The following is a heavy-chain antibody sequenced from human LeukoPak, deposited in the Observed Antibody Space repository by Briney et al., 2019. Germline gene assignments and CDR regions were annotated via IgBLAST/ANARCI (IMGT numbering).Heavy chain of an antibody. V-gene: IGHV1-8*02. Sequence: ASVKVSCKASGYTFTSYGISWVRQAPGQGLEWMGWMNPNSGNTGYAQKFQGRVTMTRNTSISTAYMELSSLRSEDTAVYYCARGWSKSGGYSYGNWGQGTLVTVSS. CDR1: GYTFTSYG. D-gene: IGHD5-18*01. CDR2: MNPNSGNT. J-gene: IGHJ4*02. CDR3: ARGWSKSGGYSYGN.